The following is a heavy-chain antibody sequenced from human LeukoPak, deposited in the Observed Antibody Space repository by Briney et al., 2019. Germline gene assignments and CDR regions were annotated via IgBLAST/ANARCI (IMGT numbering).Heavy chain of an antibody. CDR1: GGSISSGGYS. V-gene: IGHV4-30-2*01. CDR2: IYHSGST. J-gene: IGHJ4*02. D-gene: IGHD5-18*01. Sequence: SQTLSLTCAVSGGSISSGGYSWSWIRQPPGKGLEWIGYIYHSGSTYYNPSLKSRVTISVDRSKNQFSLKLSSVTAADTAVYYCARGYSHGYMDWYYFDYWGQGTLVTVSS. CDR3: ARGYSHGYMDWYYFDY.